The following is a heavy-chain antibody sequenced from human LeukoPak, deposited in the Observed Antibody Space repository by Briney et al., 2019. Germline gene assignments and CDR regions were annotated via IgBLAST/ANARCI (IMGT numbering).Heavy chain of an antibody. J-gene: IGHJ4*02. CDR3: ARAAVVTSPFDY. CDR1: GFTFSDYY. Sequence: GGSLRLSCAASGFTFSDYYMSWIRQAPGKGLEWISYISSSGGTIYFADSVKDRFTISRDNAKNSLDLQMNSLRAEDTAMYYCARAAVVTSPFDYWGQGTLVTVFS. V-gene: IGHV3-11*01. CDR2: ISSSGGTI. D-gene: IGHD4-23*01.